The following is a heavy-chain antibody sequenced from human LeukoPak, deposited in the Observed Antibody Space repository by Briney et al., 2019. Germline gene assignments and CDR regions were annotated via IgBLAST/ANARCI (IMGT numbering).Heavy chain of an antibody. CDR3: ARGLTPLTIFGVVIANYFDY. J-gene: IGHJ4*02. D-gene: IGHD3-3*01. V-gene: IGHV4-34*01. CDR1: GGSFSGYY. Sequence: SETLSLTCAVYGGSFSGYYWSWIRQPPGKGLEWIGEINYSGSANYNPSLKSRVTISVDTSKNQFSLKLSSVTAADTAVYYCARGLTPLTIFGVVIANYFDYWGQGTLVTVTS. CDR2: INYSGSA.